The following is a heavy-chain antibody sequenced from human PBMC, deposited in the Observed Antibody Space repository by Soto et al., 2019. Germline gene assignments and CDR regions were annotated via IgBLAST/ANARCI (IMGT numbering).Heavy chain of an antibody. V-gene: IGHV1-2*02. J-gene: IGHJ4*02. Sequence: SVKVTCHASGYSFTSYYGRWGRRAPGQELEWMGWINPITGGTKYAPKFQGRVTMNRDTCITTAYMEMSRLRSDDTAVYYCARNYYDSSDRDYLDSWGQGTPVTFSS. CDR2: INPITGGT. D-gene: IGHD3-22*01. CDR1: GYSFTSYY. CDR3: ARNYYDSSDRDYLDS.